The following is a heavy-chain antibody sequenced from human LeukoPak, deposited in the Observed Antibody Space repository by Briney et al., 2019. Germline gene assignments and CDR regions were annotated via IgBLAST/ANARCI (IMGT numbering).Heavy chain of an antibody. CDR2: IYYSGST. CDR3: ARARDSYGFSGWFDP. CDR1: GGSISSGDYY. Sequence: PSETLSLTCTVSGGSISSGDYYWSWIRQPPGKGLEWIAYIYYSGSTYYNPSLKSRVTISLDTSKNQFSLNLSSVTAADTAVYYCARARDSYGFSGWFDPWGQGTLVTVSS. D-gene: IGHD5-18*01. V-gene: IGHV4-30-4*01. J-gene: IGHJ5*02.